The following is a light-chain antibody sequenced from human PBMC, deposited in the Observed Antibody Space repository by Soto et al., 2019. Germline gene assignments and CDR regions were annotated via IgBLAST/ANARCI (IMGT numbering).Light chain of an antibody. CDR3: QEYNTWPWT. Sequence: EKLMRQSPATLSVTKGERATLSCRASQSVNNNLAWYQQKLGQAPRVLIYGASTRATGIPARFTGSGSGTEFILTITSLQSEDSAVYYCQEYNTWPWTFGQGSKVDVK. J-gene: IGKJ1*01. CDR2: GAS. CDR1: QSVNNN. V-gene: IGKV3-15*01.